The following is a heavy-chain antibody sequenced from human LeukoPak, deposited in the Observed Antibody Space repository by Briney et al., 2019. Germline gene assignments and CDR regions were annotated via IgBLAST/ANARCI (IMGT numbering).Heavy chain of an antibody. CDR2: IFYSGST. CDR1: SGSISTSNYY. CDR3: VIERSGRSQFDP. J-gene: IGHJ5*02. Sequence: PSETLSLTCTVSSGSISTSNYYWGWVRQPPGKALEWIGNIFYSGSTYYNPSLKSRVTISVDTSKNQFSLKLSSVTAADTAVYYCVIERSGRSQFDPWGQGTLVTVSS. D-gene: IGHD3-10*01. V-gene: IGHV4-39*01.